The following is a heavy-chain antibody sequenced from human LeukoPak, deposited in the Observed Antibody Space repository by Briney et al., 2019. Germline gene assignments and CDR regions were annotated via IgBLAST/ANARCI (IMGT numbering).Heavy chain of an antibody. CDR1: GISIGSYC. CDR3: ARVWDYGASGYYFDY. J-gene: IGHJ4*02. CDR2: IYYSGST. V-gene: IGHV4-59*01. Sequence: SETLSLTCKVSGISIGSYCWSWLRQPPGKGLEWIGYIYYSGSTNYNPSLKSRVTLSVDTSKNQFSLKLSSVTAADTAVYYCARVWDYGASGYYFDYWGQGTLVTVSS. D-gene: IGHD4-17*01.